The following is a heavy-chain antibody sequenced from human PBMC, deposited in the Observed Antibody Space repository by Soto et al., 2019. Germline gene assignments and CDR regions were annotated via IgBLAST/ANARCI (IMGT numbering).Heavy chain of an antibody. Sequence: LRLSCAASGFTFSSYAMHWVRQAPGKGLEWVAVISYDGSNKYYADSVKGRFTISRDNSKNTLYLQMNSLRAEDTAVYYCARAHCSSTSCYPYYWGQGTLVTVSS. V-gene: IGHV3-30-3*01. CDR3: ARAHCSSTSCYPYY. J-gene: IGHJ4*02. D-gene: IGHD2-2*01. CDR1: GFTFSSYA. CDR2: ISYDGSNK.